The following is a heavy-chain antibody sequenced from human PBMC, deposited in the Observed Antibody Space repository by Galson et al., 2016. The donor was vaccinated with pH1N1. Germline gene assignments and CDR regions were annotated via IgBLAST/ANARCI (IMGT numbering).Heavy chain of an antibody. Sequence: QSGAEVTKPGESLKISCKGSGHKFTSSWIGWVRQMPGKGLEWMGIIYLGGSLIRYRPSFQGQVTISADKSVNIVYLEWGSLKASDTAMYYWARQNDYGDYRGDALDIWGQGTMVTVSS. CDR2: IYLGGSLI. J-gene: IGHJ3*02. V-gene: IGHV5-51*01. CDR1: GHKFTSSW. D-gene: IGHD4-17*01. CDR3: ARQNDYGDYRGDALDI.